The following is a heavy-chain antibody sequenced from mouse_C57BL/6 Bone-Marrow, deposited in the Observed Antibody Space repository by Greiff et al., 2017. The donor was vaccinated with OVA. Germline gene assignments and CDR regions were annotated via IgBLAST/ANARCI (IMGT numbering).Heavy chain of an antibody. D-gene: IGHD1-1*01. CDR2: IDPSDSYT. V-gene: IGHV1-69*01. J-gene: IGHJ1*03. CDR3: ARETYGSTYWYFDV. Sequence: QVQLQQPGAELVMPGASVKLSCKASGYTFTSYWMHWVKQRPGQGLEWIGEIDPSDSYTNYNQKFKGKSTLTVDKSSSTAYIQLSSLTSEDSAVYYCARETYGSTYWYFDVWGTGTTVTVSS. CDR1: GYTFTSYW.